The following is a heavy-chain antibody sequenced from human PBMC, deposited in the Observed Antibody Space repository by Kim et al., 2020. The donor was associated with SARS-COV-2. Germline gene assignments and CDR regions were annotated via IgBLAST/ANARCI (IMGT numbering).Heavy chain of an antibody. CDR1: GFTFSSYG. J-gene: IGHJ3*02. D-gene: IGHD2-21*02. Sequence: GGSLRLSCAASGFTFSSYGMHWVRQAPGKGLEWVAVIWYDGSNKYYADSVKGRFTISRDNSKNTLYLQMNSLRAEDTAVYYCARDQDKKAYCGGDCYHAFDIWGQGTMVTVSS. CDR2: IWYDGSNK. CDR3: ARDQDKKAYCGGDCYHAFDI. V-gene: IGHV3-33*01.